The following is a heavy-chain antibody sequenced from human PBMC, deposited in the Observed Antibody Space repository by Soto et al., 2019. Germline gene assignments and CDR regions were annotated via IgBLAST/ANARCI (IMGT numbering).Heavy chain of an antibody. CDR2: ISSSSSYT. CDR3: ARVVGATRLDY. Sequence: PGRSLRLSCAASGFTFSDYYMSWIRQAPGKGLEWVSYISSSSSYTNYADSVKGRFTISRDNAKNSLYLQMNSLRAEDTAVYYCARVVGATRLDYWGQGTLVTASS. J-gene: IGHJ4*02. V-gene: IGHV3-11*06. D-gene: IGHD1-26*01. CDR1: GFTFSDYY.